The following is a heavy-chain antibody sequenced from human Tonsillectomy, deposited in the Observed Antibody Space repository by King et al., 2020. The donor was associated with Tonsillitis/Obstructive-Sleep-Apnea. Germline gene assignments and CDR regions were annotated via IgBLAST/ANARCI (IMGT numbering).Heavy chain of an antibody. Sequence: QLTLKESGPTLVKPTQTLTLTCTFSGFSLSTSGVGVGWIRQPPGKALEWLALIYWDDDKRYSPSLKSRLTITKDTSKNQVVLTMTNVDPVDTATYYCAHTILTGFYYYYMDVWGKGTTVTVSS. CDR2: IYWDDDK. CDR3: AHTILTGFYYYYMDV. V-gene: IGHV2-5*02. CDR1: GFSLSTSGVG. J-gene: IGHJ6*03. D-gene: IGHD3-9*01.